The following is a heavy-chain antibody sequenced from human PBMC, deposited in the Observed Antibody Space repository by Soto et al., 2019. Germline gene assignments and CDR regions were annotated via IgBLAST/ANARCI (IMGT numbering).Heavy chain of an antibody. J-gene: IGHJ6*02. V-gene: IGHV1-69*13. CDR2: IIPIFGTA. CDR3: ARDEGSAGRYYYYYGMDV. CDR1: GGTFSSYA. D-gene: IGHD6-19*01. Sequence: SVKVSCKXSGGTFSSYAISWVRQAPGQGLEWMGGIIPIFGTANYAQKFQGRVTITADESTSTAYMELSSLRSEDTAVYYCARDEGSAGRYYYYYGMDVWGQGTTVTVSS.